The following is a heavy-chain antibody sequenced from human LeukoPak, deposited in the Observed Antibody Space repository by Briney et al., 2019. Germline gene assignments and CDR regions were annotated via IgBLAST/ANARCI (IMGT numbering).Heavy chain of an antibody. CDR3: ARLLRYFDWPRLDV. Sequence: SETLPLTCTVSGGSISSSSYYWGWIRQPPGKGLEWIGSIYYSGSTYYNPSLKSRVTISVDTSKNQFSLKLSSVTAADTAVYYCARLLRYFDWPRLDVWGKGTTVTVSS. V-gene: IGHV4-39*07. CDR1: GGSISSSSYY. J-gene: IGHJ6*04. D-gene: IGHD3-9*01. CDR2: IYYSGST.